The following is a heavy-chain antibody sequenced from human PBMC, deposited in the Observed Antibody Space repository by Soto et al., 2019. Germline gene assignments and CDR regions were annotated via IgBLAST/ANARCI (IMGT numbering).Heavy chain of an antibody. CDR3: ARSRGYGYYYYYMDV. J-gene: IGHJ6*03. V-gene: IGHV1-18*01. CDR1: GYTFTSYG. CDR2: ISAYNGNT. Sequence: QVQLVQFGAEVKKPEASVKVSCKASGYTFTSYGISWVRQAPGQGLEWMGWISAYNGNTNYAQKLQGRVTMTTDTSTSTAYMELRSRRSDDTAVYYCARSRGYGYYYYYMDVWGKGTTVTVSS. D-gene: IGHD6-25*01.